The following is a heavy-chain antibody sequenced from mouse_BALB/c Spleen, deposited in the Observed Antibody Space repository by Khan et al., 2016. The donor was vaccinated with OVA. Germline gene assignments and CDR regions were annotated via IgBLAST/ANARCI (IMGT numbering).Heavy chain of an antibody. CDR2: RWASGST. CDR3: ARAVDYGAWFAY. Sequence: QVQLKESGPGLVARSQTLSITCTVSGFSLTSYGVHWVRQPPGKGLEWLGVRWASGSTNHNSALMSRVSVSKGKSKSQVFLKMNRLQTDDTAMYYCARAVDYGAWFAYWGQGTLVTGPA. CDR1: GFSLTSYG. D-gene: IGHD1-1*01. J-gene: IGHJ3*01. V-gene: IGHV2-9*02.